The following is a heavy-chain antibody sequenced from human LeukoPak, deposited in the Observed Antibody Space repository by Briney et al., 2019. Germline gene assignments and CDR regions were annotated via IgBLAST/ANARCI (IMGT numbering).Heavy chain of an antibody. J-gene: IGHJ5*02. V-gene: IGHV3-21*01. Sequence: TGGSLRLSCAASGFTFSSYSMNWVRRAPGKVLEWVSSISSSSSYIYYADSVKGRFTISRDKAKNSLYLQMNSLRAEDTAVYYCARGESSSWYSGSWFDPWGQGTLVTVSS. D-gene: IGHD6-13*01. CDR1: GFTFSSYS. CDR2: ISSSSSYI. CDR3: ARGESSSWYSGSWFDP.